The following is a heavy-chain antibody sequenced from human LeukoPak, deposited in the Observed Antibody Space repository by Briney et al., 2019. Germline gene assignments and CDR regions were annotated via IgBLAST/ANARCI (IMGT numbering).Heavy chain of an antibody. CDR1: GFTFSSYW. Sequence: GSLRLSCAASGFTFSSYWMSWVRQAPGKGLEWVANIKQDGSEKYYVDSVKGRFTISRDNAKNSLYLQMNSLRAEDTAVYYCARAARSYYYDSTLYYFDYWGQGTLVTVSS. V-gene: IGHV3-7*01. CDR2: IKQDGSEK. J-gene: IGHJ4*02. CDR3: ARAARSYYYDSTLYYFDY. D-gene: IGHD3-22*01.